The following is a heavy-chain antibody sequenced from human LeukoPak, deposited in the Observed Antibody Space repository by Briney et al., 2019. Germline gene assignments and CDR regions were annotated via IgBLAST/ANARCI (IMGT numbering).Heavy chain of an antibody. V-gene: IGHV1-69*06. Sequence: GASVKVSCKASGGTFSSYAISWVRQAPGQGLEWMGGIIPIFGTANYAQKFQGRVTMTEDTSTDTAYMELSSLRSEDTAVYYCATASIEEMDVWGQGTTVTVSS. CDR3: ATASIEEMDV. CDR1: GGTFSSYA. CDR2: IIPIFGTA. D-gene: IGHD6-6*01. J-gene: IGHJ6*02.